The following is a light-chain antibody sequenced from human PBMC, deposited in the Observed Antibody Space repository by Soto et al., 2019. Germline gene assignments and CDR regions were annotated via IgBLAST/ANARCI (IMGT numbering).Light chain of an antibody. CDR3: QQLRRYPRT. V-gene: IGKV1-9*01. J-gene: IGKJ4*01. CDR1: QGVSDF. Sequence: DIQLPPSPSILSGSVGDRVPLTCRSCQGVSDFXAWYQQKPGKAPDLLIYSASTLQTGCPSRLSGSGSETEFSPTIRAWHPDYCATYYCQQLRRYPRTFGGGTKVDIK. CDR2: SAS.